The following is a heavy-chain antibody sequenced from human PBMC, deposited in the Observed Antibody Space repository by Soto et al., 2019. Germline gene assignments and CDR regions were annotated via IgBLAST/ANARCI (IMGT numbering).Heavy chain of an antibody. D-gene: IGHD6-19*01. J-gene: IGHJ4*02. CDR2: MSHIGSV. CDR3: ARSLGWYAVDY. CDR1: GVSIGSHYY. Sequence: QVLLQESGPGLVQPSGTLSLSCGVSGVSIGSHYYWGWVRQPPGKGLEWLGDMSHIGSVNYNPSLKSRVTISMDKSQNQFSLKLDSMTAADTAVYSCARSLGWYAVDYWGQGTLVIVSS. V-gene: IGHV4-4*02.